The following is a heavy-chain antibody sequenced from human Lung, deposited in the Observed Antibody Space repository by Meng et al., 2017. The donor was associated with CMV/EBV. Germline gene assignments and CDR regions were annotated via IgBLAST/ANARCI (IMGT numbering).Heavy chain of an antibody. CDR2: ISNSGAYI. V-gene: IGHV3-21*01. CDR1: GFTFSSYS. D-gene: IGHD2-21*01. CDR3: TRDVSPRSSAYFAIYYFYALDV. J-gene: IGHJ6*02. Sequence: GSXRLSXAASGFTFSSYSMNWVRQAPGKGLEWVSSISNSGAYIYYADSVKGRFSISRDNAQNSLYLHMNSLRAEDTAVYYCTRDVSPRSSAYFAIYYFYALDVWGQGXAVTFSS.